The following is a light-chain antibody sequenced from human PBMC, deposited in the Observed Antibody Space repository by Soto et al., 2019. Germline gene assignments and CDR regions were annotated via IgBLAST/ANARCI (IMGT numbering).Light chain of an antibody. CDR3: QQYNTYWT. Sequence: DTQMTQSPSTLSASVGDRVTITCRASQSITRWVAWYQQKPGKVPKLLIYDASTLESGVPSRFSGSGSGREFTLTISSLQPDDLATYYCQQYNTYWTFGQGTKVEIK. J-gene: IGKJ1*01. CDR2: DAS. V-gene: IGKV1-5*01. CDR1: QSITRW.